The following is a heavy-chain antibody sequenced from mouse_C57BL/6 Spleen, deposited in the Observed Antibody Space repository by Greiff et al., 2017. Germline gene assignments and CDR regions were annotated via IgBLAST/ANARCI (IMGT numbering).Heavy chain of an antibody. J-gene: IGHJ2*01. V-gene: IGHV1-4*01. Sequence: QVHVKQSGAELARPGASVKMSCKASGYTFTSYTMHWVKQRPGQGLEWIGYINPSSGYPKYNQKFKDKATLTADKSSSTAYMQLSSLTSEDSAVYYCAREGYFDCWGQGTTLTVSS. CDR1: GYTFTSYT. CDR3: AREGYFDC. CDR2: INPSSGYP.